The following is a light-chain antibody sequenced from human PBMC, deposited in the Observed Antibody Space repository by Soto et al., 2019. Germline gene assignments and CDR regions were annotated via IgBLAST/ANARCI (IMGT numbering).Light chain of an antibody. Sequence: EVLLTQSQCTLSLSPGDEATLSCRTSQSVRSSHLAWYQQKSGQAPRLLIYGASSRATGIPDRFSGGGSGTDFTLTISSLEPEDFAGYYCQPRTNWPRAFGQGTLLEI. CDR1: QSVRSSH. J-gene: IGKJ5*01. CDR3: QPRTNWPRA. CDR2: GAS. V-gene: IGKV3D-20*02.